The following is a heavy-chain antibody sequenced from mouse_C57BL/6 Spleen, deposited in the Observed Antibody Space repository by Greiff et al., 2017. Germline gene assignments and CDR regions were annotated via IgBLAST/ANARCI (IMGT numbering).Heavy chain of an antibody. CDR2: IYPGDGDT. Sequence: QVQLQQSGAELVKPGASVKISCKASGYAFSSYWMNWVKQRPGKGLEWIGQIYPGDGDTNYNGKFKGKATLTADKSSSTAYMQLSSLTSEDSAFYFWARSRDYGSSSYYFDYWGQGTTLTVSS. CDR3: ARSRDYGSSSYYFDY. J-gene: IGHJ2*01. D-gene: IGHD1-1*01. CDR1: GYAFSSYW. V-gene: IGHV1-80*01.